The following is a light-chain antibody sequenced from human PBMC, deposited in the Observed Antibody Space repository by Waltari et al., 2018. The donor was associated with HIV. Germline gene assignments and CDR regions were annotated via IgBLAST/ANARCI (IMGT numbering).Light chain of an antibody. J-gene: IGKJ1*01. Sequence: DILFTQSPGPLSSSPGGRATLSSRASQNIGSSYLAWYQHKPGQAPRLLISGASSRATGIPDRFSGSASGTDFTLTITRLEPEDFAVYYCQQYRGLPLTFGQGTTVEIK. CDR2: GAS. CDR1: QNIGSSY. V-gene: IGKV3-20*01. CDR3: QQYRGLPLT.